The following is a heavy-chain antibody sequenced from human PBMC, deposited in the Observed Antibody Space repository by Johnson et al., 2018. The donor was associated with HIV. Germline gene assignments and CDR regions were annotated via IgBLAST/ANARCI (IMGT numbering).Heavy chain of an antibody. CDR1: GFTFSSYA. CDR2: ISYDGSNK. D-gene: IGHD1-14*01. Sequence: MQLVESGGGVVQPGRSLRLSYAASGFTFSSYAMHWVRQAPGKGLEWVAVISYDGSNKFYADSVKGRFTISRDNSKNTLYLQMNSLRHEDTAVYYCARDQGELRRTHAFDIWGQGTMVTVSS. J-gene: IGHJ3*02. V-gene: IGHV3-30*04. CDR3: ARDQGELRRTHAFDI.